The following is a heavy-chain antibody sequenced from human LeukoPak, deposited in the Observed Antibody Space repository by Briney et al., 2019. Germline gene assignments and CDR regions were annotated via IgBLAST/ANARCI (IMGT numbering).Heavy chain of an antibody. V-gene: IGHV1-69*04. Sequence: SVKVSCKASGGTFSSYAISWVRQAPGQGLEWMGRIIPILGIANYAQKFQGRVTITADKSTSTAYMELSSLRSEDTAVYYCAREDTYYYDSSGLLDYWGQRTLVTVSS. CDR1: GGTFSSYA. J-gene: IGHJ4*02. CDR2: IIPILGIA. CDR3: AREDTYYYDSSGLLDY. D-gene: IGHD3-22*01.